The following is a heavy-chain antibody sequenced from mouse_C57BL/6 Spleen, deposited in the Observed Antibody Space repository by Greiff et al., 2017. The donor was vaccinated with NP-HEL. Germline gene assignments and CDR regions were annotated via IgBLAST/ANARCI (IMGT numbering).Heavy chain of an antibody. V-gene: IGHV5-17*01. J-gene: IGHJ4*01. CDR1: GFTFSDYG. Sequence: EVKLEESGGGLVKPGGSLKLSCAASGFTFSDYGMHWVRQAPEKGLEWVAYISSGSSTIYYADTVKGRFTISRDNAKNTLFLQMTSLRSEDTAMYYCARLGLGLYYAMDYWGQGTSVTVSS. CDR3: ARLGLGLYYAMDY. CDR2: ISSGSSTI. D-gene: IGHD3-1*01.